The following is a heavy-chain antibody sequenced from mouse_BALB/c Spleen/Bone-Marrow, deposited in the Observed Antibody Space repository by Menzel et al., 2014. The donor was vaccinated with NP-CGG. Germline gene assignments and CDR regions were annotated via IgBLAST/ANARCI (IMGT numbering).Heavy chain of an antibody. CDR2: INPTSGYT. CDR3: TTGGNDWFAY. V-gene: IGHV1-4*01. J-gene: IGHJ3*01. CDR1: GYTFTSYG. Sequence: QVQLQQPGPELAKPGASVKMSCRASGYTFTSYGMNWVKQRPVQGLEWIGYINPTSGYTEYNQKFKDKATLTTDKSSSTAYMQLSSLTSEDSAVYYCTTGGNDWFAYWGQGTLVTVSA. D-gene: IGHD2-1*01.